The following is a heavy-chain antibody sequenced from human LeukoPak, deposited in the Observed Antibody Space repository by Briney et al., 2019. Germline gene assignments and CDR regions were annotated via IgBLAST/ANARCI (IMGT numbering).Heavy chain of an antibody. CDR1: GFTFSSSG. J-gene: IGHJ4*02. CDR3: AKSQSHFVVVVAAITPEY. CDR2: ISDSGGST. Sequence: GGSLRLSCAASGFTFSSSGISWVRQAPGKGLEWVSGISDSGGSTYYADSVKGRFTISRDNSKNTLYLQMNSLRAEDTAVYYCAKSQSHFVVVVAAITPEYWGQGTLVTVSS. V-gene: IGHV3-23*01. D-gene: IGHD2-15*01.